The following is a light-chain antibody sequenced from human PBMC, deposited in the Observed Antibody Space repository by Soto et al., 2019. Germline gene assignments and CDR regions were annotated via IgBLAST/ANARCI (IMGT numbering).Light chain of an antibody. CDR1: QSVYSN. Sequence: EIVMTQSPATLSVSPGERATLSCRASQSVYSNVAWYQQRPGQAPRLLIYRASTRATGIPARFSGSGSGTEFTLTISSLQSEDFAVYYCQHYQNLWAFGQGTRWIS. V-gene: IGKV3-15*01. J-gene: IGKJ1*01. CDR3: QHYQNLWA. CDR2: RAS.